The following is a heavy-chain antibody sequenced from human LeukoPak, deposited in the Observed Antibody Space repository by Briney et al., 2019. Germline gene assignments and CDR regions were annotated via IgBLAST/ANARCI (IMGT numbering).Heavy chain of an antibody. V-gene: IGHV4-4*07. CDR1: GGSVSSRY. D-gene: IGHD3-22*01. Sequence: SETLSLTCTVSGGSVSSRYWSWIRQPAGKGLEWIGRIYTSGSTNYNPSLKSRVTMSVDTSKNQFSLKLSSVTAADTAVYYCARVKAGEYYYDSSGVNAFDIWGQGPMVTVSS. J-gene: IGHJ3*02. CDR2: IYTSGST. CDR3: ARVKAGEYYYDSSGVNAFDI.